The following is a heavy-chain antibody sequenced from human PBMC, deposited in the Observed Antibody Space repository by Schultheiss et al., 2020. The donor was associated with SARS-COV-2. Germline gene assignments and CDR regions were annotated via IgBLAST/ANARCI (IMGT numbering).Heavy chain of an antibody. D-gene: IGHD1-20*01. CDR3: ARDRNNWKPGIWYYFDY. CDR2: ISSSSSTI. CDR1: GFTFSSYS. V-gene: IGHV3-48*01. J-gene: IGHJ4*02. Sequence: GESLKISCAASGFTFSSYSMNWVRQAPGKGLEWVSYISSSSSTIYYADSVKGRFTISRDNSKNTLYLQMNSLRAEDTAVYYCARDRNNWKPGIWYYFDYWGQGTLVTVAS.